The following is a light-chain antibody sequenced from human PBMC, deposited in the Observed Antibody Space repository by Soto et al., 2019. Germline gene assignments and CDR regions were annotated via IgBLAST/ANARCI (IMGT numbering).Light chain of an antibody. V-gene: IGLV3-21*04. CDR3: QVWDSSSDHYV. Sequence: SYELTQPPSVSVAPGKTARITCGGNNIGSKSVNWYQKKPGQAPVLVIYYDSDRPSGIPERFSGSNSGNTATLTISRVEAGDEADYYCQVWDSSSDHYVFGTGTKLTVL. J-gene: IGLJ1*01. CDR2: YDS. CDR1: NIGSKS.